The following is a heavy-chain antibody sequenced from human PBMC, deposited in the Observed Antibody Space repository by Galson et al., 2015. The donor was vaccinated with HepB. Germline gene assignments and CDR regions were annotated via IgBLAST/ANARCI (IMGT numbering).Heavy chain of an antibody. Sequence: SLRLSCAASGFTFSSYGMHWVRQAPGKGLEWVAVIWYDGSNKYYADSVKGRFTISRDNSKNTLYLQMNSLRAEDTAVYYCARGDYDILTGYYPDAFDIWGQGTMVTVSS. J-gene: IGHJ3*02. CDR1: GFTFSSYG. V-gene: IGHV3-33*01. D-gene: IGHD3-9*01. CDR3: ARGDYDILTGYYPDAFDI. CDR2: IWYDGSNK.